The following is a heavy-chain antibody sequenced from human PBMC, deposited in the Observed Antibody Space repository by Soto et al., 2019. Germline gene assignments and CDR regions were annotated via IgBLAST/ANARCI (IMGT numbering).Heavy chain of an antibody. V-gene: IGHV3-23*01. CDR2: INNSGGST. CDR3: AKDYTECGGGCYRWFDP. CDR1: GLTFASYA. Sequence: EVQLLESGGGLVQPGGSLRLSCAASGLTFASYAMSWVRQAPGKGLEWVSTINNSGGSTYYADSVKGRFTISRDSSKNTLYRQMNSLRAEDTAVYYCAKDYTECGGGCYRWFDPWGQGTLVTVSS. J-gene: IGHJ5*02. D-gene: IGHD2-15*01.